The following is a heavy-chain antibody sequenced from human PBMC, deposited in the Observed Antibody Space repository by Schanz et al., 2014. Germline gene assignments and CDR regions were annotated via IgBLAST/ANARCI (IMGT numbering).Heavy chain of an antibody. CDR2: LYINAGST. CDR3: ARDEGRDGYNLAFDV. CDR1: GFSVSTNY. V-gene: IGHV3-53*01. Sequence: EEQLLESGGGLVQPGGSLRLSCAVSGFSVSTNYMSWARQAPGKGLEWISSLYINAGSTRYADSVKGRFFISRDSSKNTLFLQMNSLRADDTAIYFCARDEGRDGYNLAFDVWGQGTLVTVSS. J-gene: IGHJ3*01. D-gene: IGHD2-21*01.